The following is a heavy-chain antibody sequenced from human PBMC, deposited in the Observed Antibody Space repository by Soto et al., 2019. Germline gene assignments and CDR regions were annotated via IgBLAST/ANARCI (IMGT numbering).Heavy chain of an antibody. V-gene: IGHV4-34*01. Sequence: PSETLSLTGAVYGGSFSVYYWSWIRQPPGKGLEWIGEIDHSGSTNYNPSLKIRVTISVDASNNLFSLRLTAVTSGDTGVYYCAREHNFWSGFAFAMDVWGRGITVTVSS. CDR3: AREHNFWSGFAFAMDV. CDR1: GGSFSVYY. J-gene: IGHJ6*02. CDR2: IDHSGST. D-gene: IGHD3-3*01.